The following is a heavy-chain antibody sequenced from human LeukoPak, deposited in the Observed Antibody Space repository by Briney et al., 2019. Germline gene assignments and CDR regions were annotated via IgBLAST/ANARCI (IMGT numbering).Heavy chain of an antibody. CDR2: IIPIFGTA. D-gene: IGHD6-13*01. CDR3: ARDWYSTRSRGGYFDY. Sequence: GASVKVSCKASGGTFSSYAISWVRQAPGQGLEWMGGIIPIFGTANYAQRFQGRVTITADESTSTAHMELSSLRSEDTAVYYCARDWYSTRSRGGYFDYWGQGTLVTVSS. V-gene: IGHV1-69*13. CDR1: GGTFSSYA. J-gene: IGHJ4*02.